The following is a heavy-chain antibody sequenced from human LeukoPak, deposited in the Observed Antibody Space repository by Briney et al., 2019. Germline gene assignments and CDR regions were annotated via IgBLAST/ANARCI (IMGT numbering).Heavy chain of an antibody. Sequence: GASVKVSCKASGYTFTSYAMNWVRQAPGQGLEWMGWISAYNGNTNYAQKLQGRVTMTTDTSTSTAYMELRSLRSDDTAVYYCARDEDYYGSGSYVYWGQGTLVTVSS. D-gene: IGHD3-10*01. V-gene: IGHV1-18*01. CDR1: GYTFTSYA. J-gene: IGHJ4*02. CDR2: ISAYNGNT. CDR3: ARDEDYYGSGSYVY.